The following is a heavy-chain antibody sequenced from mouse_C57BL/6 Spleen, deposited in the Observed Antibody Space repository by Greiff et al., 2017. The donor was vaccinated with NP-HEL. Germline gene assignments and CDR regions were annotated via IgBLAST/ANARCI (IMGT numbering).Heavy chain of an antibody. CDR1: GYTFTSYW. J-gene: IGHJ2*01. D-gene: IGHD3-3*01. Sequence: QVQLQQPGAELVRPGSSVKLSCKASGYTFTSYWMDWVKQRPGQGLEWIGNIYPSDSETHYNQKFKDKATLTVDKSSSTAYMQLSSLTSEDSAVYYCARGGQAVYFDYWGQGTTLTVSS. CDR2: IYPSDSET. CDR3: ARGGQAVYFDY. V-gene: IGHV1-61*01.